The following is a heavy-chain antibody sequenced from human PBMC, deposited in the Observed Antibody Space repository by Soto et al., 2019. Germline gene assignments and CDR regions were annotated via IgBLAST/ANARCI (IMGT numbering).Heavy chain of an antibody. CDR2: IYYSGST. CDR3: ASRPVYGLYYFDY. Sequence: QLQLQESGPGLVKPSETLSLTCTVSGGSISSSYFWGWIRQPPGKGLEWIGSIYYSGSTYYNPSPKSRVTTSGDTSSSHFFLKLRSATAVDTAVYYCASRPVYGLYYFDYWGQGTLVTVSS. CDR1: GGSISSSYF. J-gene: IGHJ4*02. D-gene: IGHD3-10*01. V-gene: IGHV4-39*02.